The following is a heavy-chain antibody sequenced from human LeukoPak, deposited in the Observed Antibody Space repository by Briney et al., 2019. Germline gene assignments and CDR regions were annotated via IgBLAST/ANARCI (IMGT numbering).Heavy chain of an antibody. J-gene: IGHJ4*02. CDR3: AKVGIVVGGDYYDY. D-gene: IGHD3-22*01. Sequence: GGSLRLSCATSGFTFSINAMSWGRQAPGRGLEWVSVISDSGDSTNYADSVKGRFTISRDNSKNTVYLQMNSLRVEDTAVYYCAKVGIVVGGDYYDYWGQGTLVTVSS. CDR2: ISDSGDST. V-gene: IGHV3-23*01. CDR1: GFTFSINA.